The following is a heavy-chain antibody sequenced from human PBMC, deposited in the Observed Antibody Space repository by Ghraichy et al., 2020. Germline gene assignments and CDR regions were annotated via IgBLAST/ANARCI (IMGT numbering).Heavy chain of an antibody. CDR1: GGTFSSYA. CDR3: ARDAGGDGYLPGDYYYGMDV. Sequence: SVKVSCKASGGTFSSYAISWVRQAPGQGLEWMGRIIPILGIANYAQKFQGRVTITADKSTSTAYMELSSLRSEDTAVYYCARDAGGDGYLPGDYYYGMDVWGQGTTVTVSS. CDR2: IIPILGIA. J-gene: IGHJ6*02. V-gene: IGHV1-69*04. D-gene: IGHD5-24*01.